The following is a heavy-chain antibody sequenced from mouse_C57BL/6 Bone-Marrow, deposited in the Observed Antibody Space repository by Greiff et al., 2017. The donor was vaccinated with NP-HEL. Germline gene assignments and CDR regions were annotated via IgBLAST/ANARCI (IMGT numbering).Heavy chain of an antibody. Sequence: EVKLVESGGGLVKPGGSLKLSCAASGFTFSSYAMSWVRQTPEKRLEWVATISDGGSYTYYPDNVQGRFTISRDNAKNNLYLQMSHLKSEDTAMDYGARDLLGSYDYGGQGTTLTVSS. J-gene: IGHJ2*01. CDR2: ISDGGSYT. D-gene: IGHD1-1*02. CDR1: GFTFSSYA. V-gene: IGHV5-4*01. CDR3: ARDLLGSYDY.